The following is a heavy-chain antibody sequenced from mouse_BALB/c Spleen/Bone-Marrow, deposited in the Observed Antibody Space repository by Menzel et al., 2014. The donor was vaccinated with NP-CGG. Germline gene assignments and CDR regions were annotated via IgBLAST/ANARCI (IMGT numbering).Heavy chain of an antibody. CDR2: IDPENGDP. V-gene: IGHV14-4*02. CDR3: SLYDYDEKSAY. J-gene: IGHJ3*01. Sequence: VQLQQSRAAFARSVASVKLSCTASGFHIKAYYMHWVKQRPAHGLVCICWIDPENGDPEYAPKFQGKATMTADKSSNTASLQLSSRTSEDTAVYYCSLYDYDEKSAYWGQGTLVSVSA. D-gene: IGHD2-4*01. CDR1: GFHIKAYY.